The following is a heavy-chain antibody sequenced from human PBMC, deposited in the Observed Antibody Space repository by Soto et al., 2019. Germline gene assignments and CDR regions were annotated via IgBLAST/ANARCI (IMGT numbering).Heavy chain of an antibody. Sequence: ASVKVCRKSSGHTFIISGITWVRHAPGQAFESMGWISPYDDSTIYAQKLQGRVTMTADTSTRIVNLNLRSLKSDDTAVYYCAAGGYFGKDWLELGICGVRGWGRGSSLTVS. D-gene: IGHD3-10*01. J-gene: IGHJ6*03. CDR3: AAGGYFGKDWLELGICGVRG. CDR1: GHTFIISG. V-gene: IGHV1-18*01. CDR2: ISPYDDST.